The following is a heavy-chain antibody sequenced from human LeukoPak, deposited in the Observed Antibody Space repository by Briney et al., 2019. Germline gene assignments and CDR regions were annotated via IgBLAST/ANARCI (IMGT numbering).Heavy chain of an antibody. CDR2: ISSSSSYI. CDR1: GFTFSSYS. CDR3: ARDHSVGYSSGWADY. Sequence: GGSLRLSCAASGFTFSSYSMNWVRKAPGKGLEWVSSISSSSSYIYYADSVKGRFTISRDNAKNSLYLQMNSLRAEDTAVYYCARDHSVGYSSGWADYWGQGTLVTVSS. J-gene: IGHJ4*02. V-gene: IGHV3-21*01. D-gene: IGHD6-19*01.